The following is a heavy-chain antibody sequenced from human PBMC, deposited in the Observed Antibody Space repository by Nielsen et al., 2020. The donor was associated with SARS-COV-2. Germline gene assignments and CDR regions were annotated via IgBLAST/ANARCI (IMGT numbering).Heavy chain of an antibody. CDR2: IYYSGST. J-gene: IGHJ4*02. Sequence: SETLSLTCSVSGGSISSYYWSWIRQPPGKGLEWIGYIYYSGSTNYNPSLKSRVTISVDTSKNQFSLKLSSVTAADTAVYYCARTYSSGWSHYFDYWGQGTLVTVSS. V-gene: IGHV4-59*01. D-gene: IGHD6-19*01. CDR3: ARTYSSGWSHYFDY. CDR1: GGSISSYY.